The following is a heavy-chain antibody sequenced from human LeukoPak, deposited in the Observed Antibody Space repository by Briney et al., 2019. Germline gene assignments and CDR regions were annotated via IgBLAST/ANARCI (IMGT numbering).Heavy chain of an antibody. V-gene: IGHV3-48*01. D-gene: IGHD2-2*01. CDR3: ARDYLYAFDY. CDR1: GFSFSSYS. CDR2: ISGSGNAK. J-gene: IGHJ4*02. Sequence: GGPLRLSCAASGFSFSSYSMNWVRQAPGKGLKWVSYISGSGNAKHYTDSVKGRFTISRDNAKNALYLQMNSLRAEDTAVYFCARDYLYAFDYWGQGTLVTVSS.